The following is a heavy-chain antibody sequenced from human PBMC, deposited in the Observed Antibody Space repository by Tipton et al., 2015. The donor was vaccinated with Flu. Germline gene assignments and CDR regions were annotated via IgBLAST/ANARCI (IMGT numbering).Heavy chain of an antibody. D-gene: IGHD1-26*01. CDR3: ACRGSCYH. CDR1: GGSISSHY. J-gene: IGHJ4*02. Sequence: TLSLTCTVSGGSISSHYWSWIRQPPGKGLEWIGTIYYSGSTYYNPSLKSRVTMSVDTSKNQFSLKLSSVTAADTAVYYCACRGSCYHWGQGTLVTVSS. V-gene: IGHV4-59*04. CDR2: IYYSGST.